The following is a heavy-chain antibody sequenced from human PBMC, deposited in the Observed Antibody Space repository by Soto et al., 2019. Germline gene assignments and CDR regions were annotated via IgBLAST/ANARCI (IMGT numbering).Heavy chain of an antibody. Sequence: GPSVKVSCKASGYTFTSYYMHWVRQAPGQGLEWMGIINPSGGSTSYAQKFQGRVTMTRDTSTSTVYMELSSLRSEDTAVYYCARDPSIAARPHYYYGMDVWGQGTTVTVSS. J-gene: IGHJ6*02. CDR3: ARDPSIAARPHYYYGMDV. CDR2: INPSGGST. D-gene: IGHD6-6*01. V-gene: IGHV1-46*01. CDR1: GYTFTSYY.